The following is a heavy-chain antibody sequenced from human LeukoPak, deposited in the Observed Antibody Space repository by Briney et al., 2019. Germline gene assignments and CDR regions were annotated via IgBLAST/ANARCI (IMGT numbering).Heavy chain of an antibody. CDR3: ARDVGSNYEFWSGYLDY. CDR1: GGTFSSYA. V-gene: IGHV1-69*05. CDR2: IIPIFGTA. D-gene: IGHD3-3*01. J-gene: IGHJ4*02. Sequence: ASVKVSCKASGGTFSSYAISWVRQAPGQGLEWMGGIIPIFGTANYAQKFQGRVTITTDESTSTAYMELSSLRSEDTAVYYCARDVGSNYEFWSGYLDYWGQGTLVTVSS.